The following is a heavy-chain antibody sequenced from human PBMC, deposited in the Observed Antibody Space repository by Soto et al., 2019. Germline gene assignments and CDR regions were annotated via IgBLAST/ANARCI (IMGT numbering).Heavy chain of an antibody. V-gene: IGHV1-69*01. CDR1: GGTFSSYA. D-gene: IGHD2-15*01. CDR3: ARWFCSPPLRPNCFDT. Sequence: QVQLVQSGAEVKKPGSSVKVSCKASGGTFSSYAISWVRQAPGQGLEWMGGNIPIFGTANYAQKFQGRVTITADESTSTAYMELSSLRSEDTAVYYCARWFCSPPLRPNCFDTWGQGTLVTVSS. J-gene: IGHJ5*02. CDR2: NIPIFGTA.